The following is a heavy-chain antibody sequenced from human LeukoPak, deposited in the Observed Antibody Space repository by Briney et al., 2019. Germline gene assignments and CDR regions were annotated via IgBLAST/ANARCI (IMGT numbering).Heavy chain of an antibody. V-gene: IGHV4-34*01. J-gene: IGHJ5*02. D-gene: IGHD3-10*01. CDR1: GGSFSGYY. CDR2: INHSGST. Sequence: SETLSLTCAVYGGSFSGYYWSWIRQPPGKGLEWIGEINHSGSTNYNPSLKSRVTISVDTSKNQFSLKLSSVTAADTAVYYCARSVPMVRGVIIKGHWFDPWGQGTLVTVSS. CDR3: ARSVPMVRGVIIKGHWFDP.